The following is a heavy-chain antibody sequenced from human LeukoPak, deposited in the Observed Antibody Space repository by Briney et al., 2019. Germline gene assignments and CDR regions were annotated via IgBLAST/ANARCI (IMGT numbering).Heavy chain of an antibody. V-gene: IGHV3-30-3*01. Sequence: PGRSLRLSCAASGFTFRNYYMHWVRQAPGKGLEWVAVISLDGNNEYYADSVKGRFTISRDNSKSTLYLQMDSLRAEDTAVYYCASPNSMAGTHYFHYWGQGTLVTVSS. CDR2: ISLDGNNE. CDR3: ASPNSMAGTHYFHY. CDR1: GFTFRNYY. D-gene: IGHD6-19*01. J-gene: IGHJ4*02.